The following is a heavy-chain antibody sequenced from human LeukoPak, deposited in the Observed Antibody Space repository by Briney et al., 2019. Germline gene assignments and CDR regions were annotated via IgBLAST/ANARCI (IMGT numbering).Heavy chain of an antibody. Sequence: PGGSLRLSCVASGFTFSSYGMHWVRQAPGKGLEWVAVIWYDGSNKYYADSVKGRFTISRDNSKNTLYLQMNSLRAEDTAVYYCARDPQWLGQHYFDYWGQGTLVTVSS. CDR2: IWYDGSNK. J-gene: IGHJ4*02. CDR1: GFTFSSYG. V-gene: IGHV3-33*01. D-gene: IGHD6-19*01. CDR3: ARDPQWLGQHYFDY.